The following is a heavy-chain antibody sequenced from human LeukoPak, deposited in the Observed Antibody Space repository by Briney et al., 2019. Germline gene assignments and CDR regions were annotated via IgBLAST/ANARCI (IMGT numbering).Heavy chain of an antibody. CDR3: ARDTYPQQLVPIDWYFDL. CDR1: GGSFSSGDYY. J-gene: IGHJ2*01. Sequence: SETLSLTCTVSGGSFSSGDYYWNWIRQPPGKGLEWIGYISYSGSTYYNPSLKSRVTISVDTSKNQFSLKLSSVTAADTAVYYCARDTYPQQLVPIDWYFDLWGRGTLVTVSS. CDR2: ISYSGST. D-gene: IGHD6-13*01. V-gene: IGHV4-30-4*01.